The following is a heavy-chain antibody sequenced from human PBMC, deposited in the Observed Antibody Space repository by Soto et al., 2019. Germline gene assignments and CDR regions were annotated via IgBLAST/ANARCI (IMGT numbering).Heavy chain of an antibody. Sequence: QLQLQESGPGLVKPSETLSLTCTVSGGSISSSSYYWGWIRQPPGKGLEWIGSIYYSGSTYYNPSLKSRVTISVDTSKNQFSLKLSSVTAADTAVYYCARHPGGWYSTTVTTLSKAMPIKDDAFDIWGQGTMVTVSS. J-gene: IGHJ3*02. CDR2: IYYSGST. CDR1: GGSISSSSYY. CDR3: ARHPGGWYSTTVTTLSKAMPIKDDAFDI. D-gene: IGHD4-17*01. V-gene: IGHV4-39*01.